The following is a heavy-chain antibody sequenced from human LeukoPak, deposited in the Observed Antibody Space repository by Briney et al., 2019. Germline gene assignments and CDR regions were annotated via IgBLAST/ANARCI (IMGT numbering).Heavy chain of an antibody. CDR3: VKDVTDYALPGTDFDY. D-gene: IGHD4-17*01. CDR2: ISSNGGST. CDR1: GFTFSSYA. J-gene: IGHJ4*02. V-gene: IGHV3-64D*06. Sequence: AGGSLRLSCSASGFTFSSYAMHWVRQAPGKGLEYVSAISSNGGSTYYADSVKGRFTISRDNSKNTLHLQMSSLRAEDTAVYYCVKDVTDYALPGTDFDYWGQGTLVTVSS.